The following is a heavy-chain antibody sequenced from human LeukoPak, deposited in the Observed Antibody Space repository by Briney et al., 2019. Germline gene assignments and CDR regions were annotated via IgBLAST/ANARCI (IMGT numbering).Heavy chain of an antibody. CDR1: GFTFSSYA. CDR2: ISGSGGST. D-gene: IGHD2-2*01. J-gene: IGHJ4*02. Sequence: GGSLRLSCAASGFTFSSYAMSWVRQAPGKGLEWVSAISGSGGSTYYADSVKGRFTISRDNSKNTLYLQMNSLRAEDTAVYYCAREPTCSSTSCSPSLDYWGQGTLVTVSS. CDR3: AREPTCSSTSCSPSLDY. V-gene: IGHV3-23*01.